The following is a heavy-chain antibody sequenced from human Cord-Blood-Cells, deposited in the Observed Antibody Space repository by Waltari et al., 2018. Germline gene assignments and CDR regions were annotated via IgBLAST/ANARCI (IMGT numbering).Heavy chain of an antibody. CDR3: ARGRWDIVVVVAALWYFDL. V-gene: IGHV4-34*01. CDR1: GGSFSGYY. J-gene: IGHJ2*01. Sequence: QVQLQQWGAGLLKPSETLSLTCAVSGGSFSGYYWSWIRQPPGKGLEWIGEINHSGSTNYNPSLKSRVTISVDTSKNQFSLKLSSVTAADTAVYYCARGRWDIVVVVAALWYFDLWGRGTLVTVSS. D-gene: IGHD2-15*01. CDR2: INHSGST.